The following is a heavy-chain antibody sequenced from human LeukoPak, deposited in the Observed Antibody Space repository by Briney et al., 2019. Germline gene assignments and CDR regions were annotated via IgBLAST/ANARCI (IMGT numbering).Heavy chain of an antibody. V-gene: IGHV4-59*08. CDR1: GGSFSGYY. J-gene: IGHJ4*02. D-gene: IGHD2-2*01. CDR2: IYYRGST. Sequence: PSETLSLTCAVYGGSFSGYYWSWIRQSPGKGLEWIGYIYYRGSTSYSPSLKSRVTISVDTSKNQFSLKLRTVTAADTAVYYCAIFPLNYAEYYFDYWGQGILVTVSS. CDR3: AIFPLNYAEYYFDY.